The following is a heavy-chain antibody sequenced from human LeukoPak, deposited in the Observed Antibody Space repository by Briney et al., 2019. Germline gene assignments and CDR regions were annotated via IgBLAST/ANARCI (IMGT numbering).Heavy chain of an antibody. V-gene: IGHV3-66*01. CDR2: IYSGGST. CDR1: GLTVSTNY. CDR3: ARNNYDYVWGTYRPPFFDY. D-gene: IGHD3-16*02. Sequence: GGSLRLSCAASGLTVSTNYMSWVRQAPGKGLEWVSVIYSGGSTYYADSVKGRFTISRDNSKNTLYLQMNSLRVEDTAIYYCARNNYDYVWGTYRPPFFDYWGQGTLVTVSS. J-gene: IGHJ4*02.